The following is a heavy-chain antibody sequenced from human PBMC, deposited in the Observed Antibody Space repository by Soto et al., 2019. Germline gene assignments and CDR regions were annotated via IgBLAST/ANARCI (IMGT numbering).Heavy chain of an antibody. Sequence: PGESLKISCKGSGYSFTSYWISWVRQMPGKGLEWMGRIDPSDSYTNYSPSFQGHVTISADKSISTAYLQWSSLKASDTAMYYCATSSAGKYYYCGMDVWGQGTTVTVSS. CDR3: ATSSAGKYYYCGMDV. D-gene: IGHD6-13*01. V-gene: IGHV5-10-1*01. CDR1: GYSFTSYW. CDR2: IDPSDSYT. J-gene: IGHJ6*02.